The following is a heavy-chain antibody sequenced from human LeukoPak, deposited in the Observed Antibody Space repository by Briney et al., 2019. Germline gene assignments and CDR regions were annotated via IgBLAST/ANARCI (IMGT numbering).Heavy chain of an antibody. V-gene: IGHV4-34*01. J-gene: IGHJ6*03. Sequence: SETLSLTCAVYGGSFSGYYWSWIRQPPGKGLEWIGEINHSGSTNYNPSLKSRVTISVDTSKNQFSLKLSSVTAADTAVYYCARLGSSSWYFGGFLDYHYYYMDVWGKGTTVTISS. CDR1: GGSFSGYY. CDR2: INHSGST. CDR3: ARLGSSSWYFGGFLDYHYYYMDV. D-gene: IGHD6-13*01.